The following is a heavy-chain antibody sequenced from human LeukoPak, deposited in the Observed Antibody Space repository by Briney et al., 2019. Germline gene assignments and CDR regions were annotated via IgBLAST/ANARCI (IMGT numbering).Heavy chain of an antibody. CDR3: AKDRTTAARIFDY. Sequence: PGGSLRLSCAASGFTFSSYSMNWVRQAPGKGLEWVSSISSSSSYIYYADSVKGRFTISRDNPKNTLYLQMNSLRAEDTAVYYCAKDRTTAARIFDYWGQGTLVTVSS. CDR2: ISSSSSYI. D-gene: IGHD6-6*01. V-gene: IGHV3-21*04. CDR1: GFTFSSYS. J-gene: IGHJ4*02.